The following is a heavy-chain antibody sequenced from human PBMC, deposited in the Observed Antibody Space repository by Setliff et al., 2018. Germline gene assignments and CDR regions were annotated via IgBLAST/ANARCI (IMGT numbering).Heavy chain of an antibody. J-gene: IGHJ4*02. Sequence: PSETLSLTCAVSGYSISNGFYWGWIRQSPVKGLEWIGSLFDGGSAYYSPSLKSRASISLDASKNQFALKLTSATAADTAVYYCARAGDAAAGRKGVFEYWGQGSLVTVSS. V-gene: IGHV4-38-2*01. CDR3: ARAGDAAAGRKGVFEY. D-gene: IGHD6-13*01. CDR2: LFDGGSA. CDR1: GYSISNGFY.